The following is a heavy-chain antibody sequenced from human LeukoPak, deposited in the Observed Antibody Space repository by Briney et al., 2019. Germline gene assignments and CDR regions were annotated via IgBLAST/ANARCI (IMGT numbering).Heavy chain of an antibody. V-gene: IGHV1-18*01. CDR3: ARGGDKFDY. CDR2: ISTFNGNT. J-gene: IGHJ4*02. D-gene: IGHD3-16*01. Sequence: GASVTVSCKASGYTFISYGLSWVRQAPGQGLEWMGWISTFNGNTNYAQKFQGKVTMTTDTSMSTAYMELRSLTSDDTAMYYCARGGDKFDYWGQGTLVTVSS. CDR1: GYTFISYG.